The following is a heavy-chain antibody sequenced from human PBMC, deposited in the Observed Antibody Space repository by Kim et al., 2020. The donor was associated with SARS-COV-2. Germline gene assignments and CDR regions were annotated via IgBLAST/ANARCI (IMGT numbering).Heavy chain of an antibody. D-gene: IGHD6-19*01. Sequence: GGSLRLSCAASGFTFSASWMSWVRQAPGKGLQWVANINPDGWEKNYVDSVKGRFTISRDNTRQSLFLQMNSLRGDDTAVYFCVRGGDSGWPFGNWGQGTLVTVSA. CDR3: VRGGDSGWPFGN. V-gene: IGHV3-7*01. CDR2: INPDGWEK. J-gene: IGHJ4*02. CDR1: GFTFSASW.